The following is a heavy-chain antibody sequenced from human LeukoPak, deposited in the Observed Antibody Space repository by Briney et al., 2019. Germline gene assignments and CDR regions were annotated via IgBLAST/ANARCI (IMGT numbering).Heavy chain of an antibody. CDR2: INEDGTGE. D-gene: IGHD6-13*01. J-gene: IGHJ6*02. V-gene: IGHV3-7*05. CDR3: GRGGIAAAGTKSGMDV. CDR1: GFTFSSFW. Sequence: GGSLRLSCAASGFTFSSFWMSWVRQAPGKGLEWVANINEDGTGEFSVDSVRGRFTISRDNAKKSLYLQMDSLRAEDTAVYYCGRGGIAAAGTKSGMDVWGQGTTVTV.